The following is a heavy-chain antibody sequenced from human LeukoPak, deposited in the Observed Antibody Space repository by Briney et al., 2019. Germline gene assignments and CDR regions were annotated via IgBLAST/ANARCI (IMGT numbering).Heavy chain of an antibody. J-gene: IGHJ6*03. Sequence: PGGSLRLSCAASAFTFRSYPMSWVRQAPGKGLEWVSAISDSGATTYSADSVKGRFTLPRDNSKNTFYLQMNSLRAEDTDLYYCAKGYSFGCCNYYYMDAWGKGTTVTVSS. CDR3: AKGYSFGCCNYYYMDA. D-gene: IGHD5-18*01. CDR2: ISDSGATT. CDR1: AFTFRSYP. V-gene: IGHV3-23*01.